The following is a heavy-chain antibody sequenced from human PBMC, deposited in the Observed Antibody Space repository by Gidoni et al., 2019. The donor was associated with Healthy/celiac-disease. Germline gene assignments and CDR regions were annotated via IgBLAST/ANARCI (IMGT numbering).Heavy chain of an antibody. CDR1: GFTFSSYG. V-gene: IGHV3-33*01. CDR3: SCPRQPYYYYGMDV. CDR2: IWYDGSNK. D-gene: IGHD1-1*01. J-gene: IGHJ6*02. Sequence: QVQLVESGGGVVQPGRSLRLSCAASGFTFSSYGMHWVRQAPGKGLEWVAVIWYDGSNKYYADSVKGRFTISRDNSKNTLYLQMNSLRAEDTAVYYCSCPRQPYYYYGMDVWGQGTTVTVSS.